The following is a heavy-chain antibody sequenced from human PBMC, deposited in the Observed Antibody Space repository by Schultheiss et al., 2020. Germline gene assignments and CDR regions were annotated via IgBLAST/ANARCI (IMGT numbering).Heavy chain of an antibody. CDR1: GFTFSSYA. J-gene: IGHJ6*02. V-gene: IGHV4-59*08. CDR2: IYYSGST. D-gene: IGHD3-3*01. Sequence: WGSLRLSCAASGFTFSSYAMSWIRQPPGKGLEWIGYIYYSGSTNYNPSLKSRVTISVDTSKNQFSLKLSSVTAADTAVYYCARGATIFGVVMDVWGQGTTVTVSS. CDR3: ARGATIFGVVMDV.